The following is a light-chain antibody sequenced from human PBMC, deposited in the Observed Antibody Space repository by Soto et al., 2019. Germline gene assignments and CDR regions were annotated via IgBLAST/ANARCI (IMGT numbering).Light chain of an antibody. J-gene: IGLJ2*01. CDR3: SSYAGGDNVV. V-gene: IGLV2-8*01. Sequence: QSVLTQPPSASGSPGQSVTISCTGTSSDVGGYNYVSWYQQHPGKAPKLMIYEVSKRPSRVPDRFSGSKSGNTASLTVSGLQAEDEADYFCSSYAGGDNVVFGGGTKLTVL. CDR1: SSDVGGYNY. CDR2: EVS.